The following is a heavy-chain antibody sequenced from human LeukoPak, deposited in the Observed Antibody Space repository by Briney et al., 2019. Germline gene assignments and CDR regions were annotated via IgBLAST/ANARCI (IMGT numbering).Heavy chain of an antibody. CDR3: ARSVGVRGPSNWFDP. J-gene: IGHJ5*02. Sequence: GESLKISCKGSGYSFTSYWIGWVRQMPGKGLECMGIIYPGDSDTRYSPSFQGQVTISADKSISTAYLQWSSLKASDTAMYYCARSVGVRGPSNWFDPWGQGTLVTVSS. CDR2: IYPGDSDT. D-gene: IGHD3-10*01. CDR1: GYSFTSYW. V-gene: IGHV5-51*01.